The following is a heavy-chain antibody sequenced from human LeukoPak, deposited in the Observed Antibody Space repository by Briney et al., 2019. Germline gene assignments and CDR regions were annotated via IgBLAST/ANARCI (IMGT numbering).Heavy chain of an antibody. V-gene: IGHV3-23*01. CDR3: AKGLSLDCSSTSCYTPATPFDP. Sequence: GGSLRLSCAASGFTFSIYAMSWVRHAPGKGLEWVSAISGSGGSTYYADSVKGRFTISRDNSKNTLYLQMNSLRAEDTAVYYCAKGLSLDCSSTSCYTPATPFDPWGQGTLVTVSS. D-gene: IGHD2-2*02. CDR2: ISGSGGST. CDR1: GFTFSIYA. J-gene: IGHJ5*02.